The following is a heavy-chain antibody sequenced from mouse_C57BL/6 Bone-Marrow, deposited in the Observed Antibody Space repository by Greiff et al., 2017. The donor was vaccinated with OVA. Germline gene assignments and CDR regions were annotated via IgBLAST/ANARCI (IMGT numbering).Heavy chain of an antibody. J-gene: IGHJ2*01. Sequence: VKLVESGAELVRPGASVTLSCKASGYTFTDYEMHWVKQTPVHGLEWIGAIDPETGGTAYNQKFKGKAILTADKSSSTAYMELRSLTSEDSAVYYCTRRGLLDYWGQGTTLTVSS. CDR3: TRRGLLDY. CDR2: IDPETGGT. V-gene: IGHV1-15*01. CDR1: GYTFTDYE. D-gene: IGHD1-1*01.